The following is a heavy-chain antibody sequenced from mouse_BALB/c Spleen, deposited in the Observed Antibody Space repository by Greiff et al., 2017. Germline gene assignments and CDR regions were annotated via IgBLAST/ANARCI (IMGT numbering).Heavy chain of an antibody. J-gene: IGHJ1*01. V-gene: IGHV1-63*02. CDR3: AREGLRPSYWYFDV. CDR2: IYPGGGYT. Sequence: VQLQQSGAELVRPGTSVKISCKASGYTFTNYWLGWVKQRPGHGLEWIGDIYPGGGYTNYNEKFKGKATLTADTSSSTAYMQLSSLTSEDSAVYFCAREGLRPSYWYFDVWGAGTTVTVSS. CDR1: GYTFTNYW. D-gene: IGHD1-2*01.